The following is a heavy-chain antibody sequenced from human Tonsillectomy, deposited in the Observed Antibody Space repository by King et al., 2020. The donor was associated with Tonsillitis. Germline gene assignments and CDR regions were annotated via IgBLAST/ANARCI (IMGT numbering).Heavy chain of an antibody. Sequence: QLVQSGAEVKKPGSSVKVSCKASGGTFSSYVISWVRQAPGQGLEWMGGINPISGTANYAQKFEGRVTITADESASTAHMELSSLRSDDTAVYYCASWDFWGQGTLVTVSS. CDR1: GGTFSSYV. V-gene: IGHV1-69*01. D-gene: IGHD1-26*01. CDR3: ASWDF. CDR2: INPISGTA. J-gene: IGHJ4*02.